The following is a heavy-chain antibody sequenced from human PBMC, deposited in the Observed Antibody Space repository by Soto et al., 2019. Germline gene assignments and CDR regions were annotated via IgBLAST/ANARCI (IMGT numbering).Heavy chain of an antibody. CDR3: ARDRGAARPYTGYSST. D-gene: IGHD6-6*01. Sequence: QVQLQESGPGLVKPSQTLSLTCTVSGGSISSGDYYWSWIRQPPGKGLEGIGYIYYSGSTYYNPSRKIRVTISVDTSKHQFSLKLSSVTAADTAVYYCARDRGAARPYTGYSSTWGQGTLVTVSS. CDR2: IYYSGST. V-gene: IGHV4-30-4*01. CDR1: GGSISSGDYY. J-gene: IGHJ5*02.